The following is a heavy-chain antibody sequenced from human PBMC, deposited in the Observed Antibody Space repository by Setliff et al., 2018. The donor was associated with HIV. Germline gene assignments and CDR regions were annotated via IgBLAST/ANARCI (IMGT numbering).Heavy chain of an antibody. CDR2: INHSGST. V-gene: IGHV4-34*01. D-gene: IGHD3-10*02. Sequence: PSETLSLTCAGYGGSFSGYYWSWIRQPPGKGLEWIGEINHSGSTNYNPSLKSRVTISVDTSKNQFSLKLSSVTAADTAVYYCARGCSSKGMDVWGKGTTVTVSS. CDR3: ARGCSSKGMDV. J-gene: IGHJ6*03. CDR1: GGSFSGYY.